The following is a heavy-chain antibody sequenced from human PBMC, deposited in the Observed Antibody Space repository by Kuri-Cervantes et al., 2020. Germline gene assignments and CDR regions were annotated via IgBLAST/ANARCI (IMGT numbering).Heavy chain of an antibody. Sequence: ESLKISCTVSGGSVSSGSYYWSWIRQPPGKGLEWIGYIYYSGSTNYNPSLKSRVTIPVDTSKNQFSLKLSSVTAADTAVYYCARAGIVGATGEFDSWGQGTLVTVSS. J-gene: IGHJ4*02. CDR3: ARAGIVGATGEFDS. V-gene: IGHV4-61*01. D-gene: IGHD1-26*01. CDR1: GGSVSSGSYY. CDR2: IYYSGST.